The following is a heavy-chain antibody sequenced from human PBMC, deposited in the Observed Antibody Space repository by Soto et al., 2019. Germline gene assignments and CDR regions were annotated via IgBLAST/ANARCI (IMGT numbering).Heavy chain of an antibody. CDR3: VRQGLTTATNSFDP. Sequence: SETLSLTCTVSGGSISSSSYYWGWIRQPPGKGLEWIGSIYYSGSTYYNPSLKSRVTISVDKSKNQFSLKLSSVTAADTAVYYCVRQGLTTATNSFDPWGHGTLVTVSS. D-gene: IGHD4-4*01. CDR1: GGSISSSSYY. J-gene: IGHJ5*02. CDR2: IYYSGST. V-gene: IGHV4-39*01.